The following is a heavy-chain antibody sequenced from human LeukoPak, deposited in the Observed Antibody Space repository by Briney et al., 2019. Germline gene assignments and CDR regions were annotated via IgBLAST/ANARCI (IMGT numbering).Heavy chain of an antibody. Sequence: GGSLRLSCAASGFTFSSYAMHWVRQAPGKGLEWVAVISYDGSNKYYADSVKGRFTISRDNSKNTLYLQMNSLRAEDTAVYYCARSPTRAAAASFDYWGQGTLVTVSS. CDR2: ISYDGSNK. V-gene: IGHV3-30-3*01. CDR3: ARSPTRAAAASFDY. CDR1: GFTFSSYA. J-gene: IGHJ4*02. D-gene: IGHD6-13*01.